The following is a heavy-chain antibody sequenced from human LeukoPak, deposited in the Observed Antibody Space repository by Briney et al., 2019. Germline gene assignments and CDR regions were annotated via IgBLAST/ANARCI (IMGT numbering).Heavy chain of an antibody. CDR2: ISSSSSYI. J-gene: IGHJ4*02. V-gene: IGHV3-21*01. D-gene: IGHD4-17*01. CDR3: ARGGDYGDAPLIDY. CDR1: GFIFSSYS. Sequence: GGSLRLSCAASGFIFSSYSMNWVRQAPGKGLEWVSFISSSSSYIYYADSVKGRFTISRDNAKNSLYLQMNSLRAEDTAVYYCARGGDYGDAPLIDYWGQRTLVTVSS.